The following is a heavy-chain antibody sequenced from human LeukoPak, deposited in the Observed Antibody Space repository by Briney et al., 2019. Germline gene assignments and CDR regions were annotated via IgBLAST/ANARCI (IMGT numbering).Heavy chain of an antibody. Sequence: SETLSLTCAVYGGSFSGYYWSWIRQPPGQGLEWIGEINHSGSTNYNPSLKSPVTISVDTSKNQFTLKLSSVTAADTAVYYCAREGGPSSGWYIYYWGQGTLVTVSS. CDR1: GGSFSGYY. J-gene: IGHJ4*02. D-gene: IGHD6-19*01. V-gene: IGHV4-34*01. CDR3: AREGGPSSGWYIYY. CDR2: INHSGST.